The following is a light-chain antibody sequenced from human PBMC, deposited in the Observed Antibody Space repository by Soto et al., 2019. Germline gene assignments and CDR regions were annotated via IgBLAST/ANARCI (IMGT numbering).Light chain of an antibody. J-gene: IGKJ1*01. CDR1: QSVSIK. CDR2: DTS. Sequence: EIVMTQSPATLSLSPGERATLSCRASQSVSIKLAWYQQKPGQXPXXLIYDTSTRATGIPARFSGSGSGTEFTLTISSLQSEDFGVYYCHQYNNLWTFGQGTKVDIK. CDR3: HQYNNLWT. V-gene: IGKV3-15*01.